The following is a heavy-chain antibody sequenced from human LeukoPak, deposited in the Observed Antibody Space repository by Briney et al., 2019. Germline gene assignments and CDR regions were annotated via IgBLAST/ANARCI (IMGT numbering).Heavy chain of an antibody. CDR1: GGSITSHY. J-gene: IGHJ4*02. D-gene: IGHD1-7*01. CDR3: ARHGYNWNYVFDY. Sequence: SETLSLTCTVSGGSITSHYWSWIRHPPGKGLEWIGYIYSSGSTIYNPSLKSRVTISVDTSKNQFSLRLSSVTAADTAVYYCARHGYNWNYVFDYWGQGTLVTVSS. V-gene: IGHV4-59*08. CDR2: IYSSGST.